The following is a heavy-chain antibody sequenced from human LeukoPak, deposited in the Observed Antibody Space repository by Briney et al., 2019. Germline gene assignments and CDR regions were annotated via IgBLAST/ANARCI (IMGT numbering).Heavy chain of an antibody. J-gene: IGHJ6*03. CDR2: ISGSGGST. CDR1: GFTFSSYA. V-gene: IGHV3-23*01. Sequence: GGSLRLSCAASGFTFSSYAMSWVRQAPGKGLEWVSAISGSGGSTYYADSVKGRFTISRDNSKNTLYLQMNTLRVEDTALYYCAKSRNFYYYFMEVSGRGTKVTISS. CDR3: AKSRNFYYYFMEV.